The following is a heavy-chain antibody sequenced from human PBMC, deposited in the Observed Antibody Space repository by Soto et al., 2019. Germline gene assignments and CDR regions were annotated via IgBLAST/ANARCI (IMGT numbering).Heavy chain of an antibody. CDR2: VYSSGAT. CDR3: ARDRGPYTGFFDY. D-gene: IGHD2-8*02. J-gene: IGHJ4*02. Sequence: QVQLQESGPGLVKPSETLSLTCSVSGGSINYYYWSWIRQPPGKGLEWIAYVYSSGATNYNPSLTRRASIAVDTSKDQLSLTLSSGTAAVPAVYYCARDRGPYTGFFDYWGRGTVVTVSS. V-gene: IGHV4-59*01. CDR1: GGSINYYY.